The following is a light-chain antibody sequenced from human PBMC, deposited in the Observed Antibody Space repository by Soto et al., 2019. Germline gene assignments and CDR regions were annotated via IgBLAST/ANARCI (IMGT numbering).Light chain of an antibody. CDR3: CSYAGSYPPDV. CDR1: SSDVGGYNY. V-gene: IGLV2-11*01. CDR2: DVI. J-gene: IGLJ1*01. Sequence: QSVLTQPRSVSGSPGQSVTISCTGTSSDVGGYNYVSWYQQHPGKAPKLMIYDVIKRPSGVPDRFSGSKSGNTASLTISGLQAEDEADYYCCSYAGSYPPDVFGTGTKVTVL.